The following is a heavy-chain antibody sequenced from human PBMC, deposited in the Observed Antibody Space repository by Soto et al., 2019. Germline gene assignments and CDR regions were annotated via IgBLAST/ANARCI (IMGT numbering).Heavy chain of an antibody. J-gene: IGHJ4*02. CDR1: GASITSNRY. V-gene: IGHV4-39*01. CDR2: IYYTEGT. CDR3: ARHERSRGYLYSDYDSGSE. D-gene: IGHD5-12*01. Sequence: KPSETLSLTCTVSGASITSNRYWAWMRPPPGKGLEWIGSIYYTEGTSSTPSLRSRVTMSVDTSNNQFSLRLSSVTAADTAVYYCARHERSRGYLYSDYDSGSEWGQGTLVTVSS.